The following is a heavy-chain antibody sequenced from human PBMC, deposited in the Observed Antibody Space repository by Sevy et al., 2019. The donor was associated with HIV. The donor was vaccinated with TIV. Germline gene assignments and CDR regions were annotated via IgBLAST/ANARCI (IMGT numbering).Heavy chain of an antibody. J-gene: IGHJ5*02. CDR1: GYTFTSYG. Sequence: ASVKVSCKASGYTFTSYGISWVRQAPGQGLEWMGWISAYNGNTNYAQTLQGRVTMTTDTSTSTAYMELRSLRSDDTAVYYCARASSGYSSSWFRGDWFDPWGQGTLVTVSS. CDR3: ARASSGYSSSWFRGDWFDP. CDR2: ISAYNGNT. V-gene: IGHV1-18*01. D-gene: IGHD6-13*01.